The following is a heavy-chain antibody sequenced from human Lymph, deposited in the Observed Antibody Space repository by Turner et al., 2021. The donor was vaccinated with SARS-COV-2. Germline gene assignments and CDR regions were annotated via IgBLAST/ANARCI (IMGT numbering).Heavy chain of an antibody. D-gene: IGHD3-10*01. CDR3: ARDFREGAFDI. V-gene: IGHV3-66*01. CDR2: LYSGGST. CDR1: AVTVSSNY. J-gene: IGHJ3*02. Sequence: EVQLLESGGGFVQPGGSLRLSCAASAVTVSSNYMSWVRQAPGKGLEWVAVLYSGGSTFYADSVKGRFTISRDNSKNTLYVQMNSLRAEDTAVYYCARDFREGAFDIWGQGTMVTISS.